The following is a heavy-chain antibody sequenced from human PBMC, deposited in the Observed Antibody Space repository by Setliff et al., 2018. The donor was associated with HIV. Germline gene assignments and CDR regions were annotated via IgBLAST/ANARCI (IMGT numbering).Heavy chain of an antibody. V-gene: IGHV3-23*01. CDR1: GFTFSDFN. CDR2: ISGSGDST. J-gene: IGHJ5*02. CDR3: AKDYTATFWEYNWFDL. D-gene: IGHD3-3*01. Sequence: PGGSLRLSCAASGFTFSDFNMTWVRQAPGKGLEWVSGISGSGDSTYYAASVKGRFIISRDNSKDILSLQMNSVRAEDTGLYFCAKDYTATFWEYNWFDLWGQGILVTVSS.